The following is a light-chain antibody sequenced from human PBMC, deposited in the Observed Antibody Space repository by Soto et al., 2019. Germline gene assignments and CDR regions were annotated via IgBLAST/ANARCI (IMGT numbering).Light chain of an antibody. CDR3: QQNYNAPPT. J-gene: IGKJ1*01. V-gene: IGKV1-39*01. CDR1: QSVNSY. Sequence: DIQMTQSPSSLSASVGDRVTISCRASQSVNSYLSWYQHRPGEAPKLLIYAASNLQSGVPSRFSGSGSGTDFTLTISSLQPEDFATYSCQQNYNAPPTFGPGTKVEI. CDR2: AAS.